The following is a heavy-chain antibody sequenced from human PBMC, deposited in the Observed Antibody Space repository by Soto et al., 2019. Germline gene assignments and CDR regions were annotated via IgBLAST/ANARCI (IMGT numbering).Heavy chain of an antibody. D-gene: IGHD3-16*01. J-gene: IGHJ4*02. CDR3: AKELRETGGYYFDC. CDR2: MSDDGSKK. CDR1: GSSFGKYG. Sequence: QVQLVESGGGVVRPGRSLRLFCAASGSSFGKYGMHWVGKAPGKGLEWVAEMSDDGSKKYYGDSVKGRFTISRDNSKNTLYLLMDSLRPEDTAMYYCAKELRETGGYYFDCWGQGTLVTVSS. V-gene: IGHV3-30*18.